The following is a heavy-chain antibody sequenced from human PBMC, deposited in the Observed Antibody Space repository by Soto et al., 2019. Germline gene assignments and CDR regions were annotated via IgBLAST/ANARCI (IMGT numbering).Heavy chain of an antibody. CDR1: GDSVSSNSAA. V-gene: IGHV6-1*01. CDR3: ARGEGFGELSMGWDYYYGMDV. CDR2: TYYRSKWYN. Sequence: KQSQTLSLTCAISGDSVSSNSAAWNWIRQSPSRGLEWLGRTYYRSKWYNDYAVSVKSRITINPDTSKNQFSLQLNSVTPEDTAVYYCARGEGFGELSMGWDYYYGMDVWGQGTTVTVSS. D-gene: IGHD3-10*01. J-gene: IGHJ6*02.